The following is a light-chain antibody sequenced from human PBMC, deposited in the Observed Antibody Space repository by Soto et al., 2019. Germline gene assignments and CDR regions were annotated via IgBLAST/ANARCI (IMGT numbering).Light chain of an antibody. CDR1: SSDVGSYNL. V-gene: IGLV2-23*02. CDR3: CSYAGSSTFHVV. J-gene: IGLJ2*01. Sequence: QSVLTQPASVSGSPGQSITISCTGTSSDVGSYNLVSWYQQHPGKAPKLMIYEVSKRSPGVSNRFSGSKSGNTASLTISGLQAEDEADYYCCSYAGSSTFHVVFGGGTKLTVL. CDR2: EVS.